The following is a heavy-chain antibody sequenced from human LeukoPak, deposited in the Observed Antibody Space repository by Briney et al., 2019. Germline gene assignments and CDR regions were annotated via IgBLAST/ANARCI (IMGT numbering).Heavy chain of an antibody. J-gene: IGHJ3*02. CDR3: ARDGGRGAFDI. CDR1: GFTFSSYA. CDR2: ISSSSSYI. Sequence: GGSLRLSCAASGFTFSSYAMSWVRQAPGKGLEWVSSISSSSSYIYYADSVKGRFTISRDNAKNSLYLQMNSLRAEDTAVYYCARDGGRGAFDIWGQGTMVTVSS. V-gene: IGHV3-21*01. D-gene: IGHD3-16*01.